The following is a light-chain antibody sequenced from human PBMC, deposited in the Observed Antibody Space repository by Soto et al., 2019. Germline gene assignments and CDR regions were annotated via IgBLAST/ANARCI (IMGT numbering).Light chain of an antibody. CDR3: QSSDSSLNV. CDR1: SSNIGAGYD. CDR2: GNS. V-gene: IGLV1-40*01. Sequence: QSALAQPPSVSGAPGQRVTISCTGSSSNIGAGYDVHWYQQLPGTAPKLLIYGNSDRPSGVPDRFSGSKSGTSASQAITGLQAEDEADYYCQSSDSSLNVFGTGTKVTVL. J-gene: IGLJ1*01.